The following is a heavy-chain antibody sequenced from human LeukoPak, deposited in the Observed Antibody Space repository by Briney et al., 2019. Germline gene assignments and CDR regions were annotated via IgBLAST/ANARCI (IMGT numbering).Heavy chain of an antibody. D-gene: IGHD6-19*01. J-gene: IGHJ3*02. CDR1: GGSVSDYC. CDR2: IYHTGST. Sequence: SETLSLTCTISGGSVSDYCWSWIRQSPGKGLEWIGYIYHTGSTSYSPSLKSRVTISVDTSKNQFSLKLSSVTAADTAVYYCARHKYSSGWPPEGAFDIWGQGTMVTVSS. CDR3: ARHKYSSGWPPEGAFDI. V-gene: IGHV4-59*08.